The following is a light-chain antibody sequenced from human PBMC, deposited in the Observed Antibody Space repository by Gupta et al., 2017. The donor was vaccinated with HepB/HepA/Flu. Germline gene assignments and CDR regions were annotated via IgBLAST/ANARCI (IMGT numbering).Light chain of an antibody. J-gene: IGLJ1*01. Sequence: SGSPGQSVTISCTGTSSDVGGYNYVSWYQQHPGNAPKVMIYDVAKRPSGVPDRFSGSKSGNTASLTISGLQTEDEDDYYYCSNAGSRYVFGTGTRVTVL. CDR1: SSDVGGYNY. CDR3: CSNAGSRYV. V-gene: IGLV2-11*03. CDR2: DVA.